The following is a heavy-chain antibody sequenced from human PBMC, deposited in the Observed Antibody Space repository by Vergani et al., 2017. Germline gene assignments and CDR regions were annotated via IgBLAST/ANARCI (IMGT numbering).Heavy chain of an antibody. J-gene: IGHJ4*02. D-gene: IGHD4-17*01. CDR1: GFTFSSCA. V-gene: IGHV3-30-3*01. Sequence: QVQLVESGGGVVQPGRSLRLSCAASGFTFSSCAMHWVRQAPGKGLEWVAVISYDGSNKYYADSVKGRFTISRDNSKNTLYLQMNSLRAEDTVVYYCARGASGDYVSSFDYWGQGTLVTVSS. CDR2: ISYDGSNK. CDR3: ARGASGDYVSSFDY.